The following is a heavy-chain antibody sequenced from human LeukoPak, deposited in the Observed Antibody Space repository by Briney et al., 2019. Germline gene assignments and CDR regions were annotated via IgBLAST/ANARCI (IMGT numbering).Heavy chain of an antibody. CDR1: GFTFDDYA. J-gene: IGHJ5*02. V-gene: IGHV3-9*01. CDR3: AKEHDCSWYVFWFDP. Sequence: GGSLRLSCAASGFTFDDYAMHWVRQAPGKGLEWVSGISWNSGSIGYADSVKGRFTISRDNAKNSLYLQMNSLRAEDTALYYCAKEHDCSWYVFWFDPWGQGTLVTVSS. CDR2: ISWNSGSI. D-gene: IGHD6-13*01.